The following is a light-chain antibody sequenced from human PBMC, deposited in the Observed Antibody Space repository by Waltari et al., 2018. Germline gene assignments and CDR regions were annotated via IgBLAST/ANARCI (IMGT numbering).Light chain of an antibody. CDR2: YSS. V-gene: IGKV1D-13*01. Sequence: IQMTQSPSSLSASVGDTVTISCRASRYISGFLAWYQQSPGKAPKPLISYSSRLEDGVPTRFTGSGSGTDFTLTISSLQPEDFATYHCQQYYDLPLSFGGGTKVEI. J-gene: IGKJ4*01. CDR1: RYISGF. CDR3: QQYYDLPLS.